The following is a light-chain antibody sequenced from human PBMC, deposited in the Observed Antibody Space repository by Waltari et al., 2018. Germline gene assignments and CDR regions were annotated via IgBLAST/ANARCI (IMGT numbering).Light chain of an antibody. Sequence: DLQMTQSPSPLSASVGDRFTITCRASQSIRNWLAWYQQKPGKAPKLLIYKASTLESGVPSRVSGSGSGTEFTLTSSSLQPDDFATDYCQQYNSYSLLTFGGGTKVEIK. CDR1: QSIRNW. CDR2: KAS. CDR3: QQYNSYSLLT. V-gene: IGKV1-5*03. J-gene: IGKJ4*01.